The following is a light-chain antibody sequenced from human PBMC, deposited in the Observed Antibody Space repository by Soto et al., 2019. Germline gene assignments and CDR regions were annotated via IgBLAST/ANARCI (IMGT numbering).Light chain of an antibody. J-gene: IGLJ1*01. CDR1: SSDVGGYNY. V-gene: IGLV2-14*01. CDR3: SSYTSSSTLLYV. CDR2: DVS. Sequence: QSALTQPASVSGSPGPSITISCTVTSSDVGGYNYVSWYQQHQGKAPKLMIYDVSYRPSGVSNRFSGSKSGNTASLTISGLQAGDEADYCCSSYTSSSTLLYVFGTGTKVTVL.